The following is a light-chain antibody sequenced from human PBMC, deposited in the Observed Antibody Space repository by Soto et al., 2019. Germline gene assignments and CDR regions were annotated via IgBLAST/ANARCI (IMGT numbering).Light chain of an antibody. V-gene: IGKV3-11*01. CDR1: QSVSSD. Sequence: EIVMTQSPATLSVSPGERATLSCRASQSVSSDLAWYHQKPGQAPRLLIYGASTRATGIPARFSGSGSGTDFTLTISSLEPEDFAVYHCLQRSIGFTFGPGTKVDIK. J-gene: IGKJ3*01. CDR3: LQRSIGFT. CDR2: GAS.